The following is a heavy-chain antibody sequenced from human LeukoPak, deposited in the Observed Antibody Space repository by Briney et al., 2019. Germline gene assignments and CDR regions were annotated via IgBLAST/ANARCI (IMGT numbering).Heavy chain of an antibody. J-gene: IGHJ6*02. CDR3: ASRDMGSSWYEYGMDV. Sequence: SETLSLTCAVYGGSFSGYYWSWIRQPPGKGLKWIGEINHSGSTNYNPSLKSRVTMSVDTSKNQFSLKLSSVTAADTAVYYCASRDMGSSWYEYGMDVWGQGTTVTVSS. CDR2: INHSGST. D-gene: IGHD6-13*01. V-gene: IGHV4-34*01. CDR1: GGSFSGYY.